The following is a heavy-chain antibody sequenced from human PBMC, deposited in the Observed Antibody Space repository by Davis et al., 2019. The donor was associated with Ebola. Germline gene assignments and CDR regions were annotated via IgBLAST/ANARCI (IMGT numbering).Heavy chain of an antibody. D-gene: IGHD3-10*01. CDR3: ARSHYYGSGSKRSADY. V-gene: IGHV1-69*06. CDR1: SGTFISYA. CDR2: IIPIFGTA. Sequence: SVLIFCNASSGTFISYAISWVRHHPGQRFEWRGGIIPIFGTANYAQKFQGRVTITPDKSTSTAYMELSSLRSEDTAVYYCARSHYYGSGSKRSADYWGQGTLVTVS. J-gene: IGHJ4*02.